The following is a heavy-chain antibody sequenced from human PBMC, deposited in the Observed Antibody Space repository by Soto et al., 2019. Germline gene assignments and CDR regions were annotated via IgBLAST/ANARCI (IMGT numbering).Heavy chain of an antibody. Sequence: ASVKVSCKASGYTFTSYGIHWVRQAPGQRLEWMGWINAANGDTKYSPKFQGRVTITRDTSASTAYMELSSLRSEDTAVYYCAWAGYNWFDPWGQGTLVTVS. CDR1: GYTFTSYG. J-gene: IGHJ5*02. D-gene: IGHD6-25*01. V-gene: IGHV1-3*01. CDR2: INAANGDT. CDR3: AWAGYNWFDP.